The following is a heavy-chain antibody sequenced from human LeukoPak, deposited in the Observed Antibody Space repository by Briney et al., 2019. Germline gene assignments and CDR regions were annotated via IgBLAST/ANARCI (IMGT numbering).Heavy chain of an antibody. V-gene: IGHV4-61*02. J-gene: IGHJ5*01. CDR3: AGEAGVRGLPDS. D-gene: IGHD3-10*01. CDR2: VSTSGST. Sequence: SETLSLTCTVSGGSISSGDYYWSWIRQPAGKGLEWIGRVSTSGSTYYNPSVESRVTVSVETSRYQFSLKLTSVTAADTAVYYCAGEAGVRGLPDSWGQGTLVTVSS. CDR1: GGSISSGDYY.